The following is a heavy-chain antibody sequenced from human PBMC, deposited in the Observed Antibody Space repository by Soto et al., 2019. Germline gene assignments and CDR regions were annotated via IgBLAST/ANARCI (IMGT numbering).Heavy chain of an antibody. CDR2: ISYDGSNK. CDR1: GFTFSSYA. CDR3: ARSMDYSGSYYYYGMDV. V-gene: IGHV3-30-3*01. J-gene: IGHJ6*02. Sequence: GSLRLSCAAPGFTFSSYAMHWVRQAPGKGLEWVAVISYDGSNKYYADSVKGRFTISRDNSKNTLYLQMNSLRAEDTAVYYCARSMDYSGSYYYYGMDVWGQGTTVTVSS. D-gene: IGHD1-26*01.